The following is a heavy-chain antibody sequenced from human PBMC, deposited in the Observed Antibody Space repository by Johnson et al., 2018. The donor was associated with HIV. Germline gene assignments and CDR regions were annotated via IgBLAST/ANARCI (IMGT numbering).Heavy chain of an antibody. J-gene: IGHJ3*02. V-gene: IGHV3-20*04. CDR1: GFTFDDYG. D-gene: IGHD5-18*01. Sequence: VQLVESGGGVVRPGGSLRLSCAASGFTFDDYGMSWVRQAPGKGLEWVSGINWNGGSTGYADSVKGRFTISRDNAKNSLYLQMNSLRAEDTAVYYCAKGRSPRIQLRTWAFDIWGQGTMVIVSS. CDR3: AKGRSPRIQLRTWAFDI. CDR2: INWNGGST.